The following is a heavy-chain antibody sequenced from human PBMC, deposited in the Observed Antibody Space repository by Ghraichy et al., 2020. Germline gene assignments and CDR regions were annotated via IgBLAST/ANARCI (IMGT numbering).Heavy chain of an antibody. Sequence: SETLSLTCAVYGGSFSGYYWSWIRQPPGKGLEWIGEINHSGSTNYNPSLKSRVTISVDTSKNQFSLKLSSVTAADTAVYYCARGRISRFARGMDVWGQGTTVTVSS. CDR3: ARGRISRFARGMDV. CDR2: INHSGST. J-gene: IGHJ6*02. CDR1: GGSFSGYY. D-gene: IGHD1-14*01. V-gene: IGHV4-34*01.